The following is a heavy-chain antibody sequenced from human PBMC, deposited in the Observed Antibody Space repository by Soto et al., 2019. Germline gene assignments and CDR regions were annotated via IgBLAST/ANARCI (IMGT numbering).Heavy chain of an antibody. Sequence: ASLKVSCKASGYTFTSYGISWVRQAPGQGLEWMGWISAYNGNTNYAQKLQGRVTMTTDTSTSTAYMELRSLRSDDTAVYYCARAGGYYYYYYGMDVWGQVTTVTVSS. CDR2: ISAYNGNT. CDR3: ARAGGYYYYYYGMDV. D-gene: IGHD5-18*01. J-gene: IGHJ6*02. CDR1: GYTFTSYG. V-gene: IGHV1-18*04.